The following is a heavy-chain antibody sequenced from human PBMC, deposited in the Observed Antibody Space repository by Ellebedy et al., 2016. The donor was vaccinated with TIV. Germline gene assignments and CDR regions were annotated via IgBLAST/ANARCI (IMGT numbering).Heavy chain of an antibody. CDR1: TFNLDGYT. V-gene: IGHV3-48*04. CDR3: TRVPLDGAVAGTVEVAFDY. CDR2: ISIDSTAK. Sequence: PGGSLRLSCEVSTFNLDGYTMNWVRQAPGRGLEWVSSISIDSTAKYYADSVKGRFTISRDNAKNSLYLQMSSLTAEDTAVYYCTRVPLDGAVAGTVEVAFDYWGQGTLVTVSS. J-gene: IGHJ4*02. D-gene: IGHD6-19*01.